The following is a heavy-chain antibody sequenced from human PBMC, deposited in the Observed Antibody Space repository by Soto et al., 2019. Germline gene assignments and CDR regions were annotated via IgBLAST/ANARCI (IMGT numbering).Heavy chain of an antibody. V-gene: IGHV3-23*01. CDR1: EFTFSNYA. CDR3: TSHGTTGTTTLTTG. J-gene: IGHJ4*02. Sequence: GGSLRLSCAASEFTFSNYAMSWVRQAPGKGLEWVSAISYGGGTTYYADSVKGRFTISRDNSKNTLYLQMNSLKTEDTAVYYCTSHGTTGTTTLTTGCGQGTLVTVSS. D-gene: IGHD1-1*01. CDR2: ISYGGGTT.